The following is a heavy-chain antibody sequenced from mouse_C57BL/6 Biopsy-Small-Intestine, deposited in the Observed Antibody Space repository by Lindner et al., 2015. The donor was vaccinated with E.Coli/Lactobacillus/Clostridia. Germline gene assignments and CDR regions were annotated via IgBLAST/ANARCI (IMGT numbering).Heavy chain of an antibody. CDR2: IYPGDGDT. J-gene: IGHJ3*01. D-gene: IGHD3-3*01. CDR1: GYAFSSSW. V-gene: IGHV1-82*01. CDR3: AREGQPRTWFAY. Sequence: VQLQESGPELVKPGASVKISCKASGYAFSSSWMNWVKQRPGKGLEWIGRIYPGDGDTNYNGKFKGKATLTADKSSSTAYMQLSSLTSEDSAVYFCAREGQPRTWFAYWGQGLWSLSLQ.